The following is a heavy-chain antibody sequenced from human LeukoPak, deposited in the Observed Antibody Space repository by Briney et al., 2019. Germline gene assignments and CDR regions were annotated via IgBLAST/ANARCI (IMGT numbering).Heavy chain of an antibody. D-gene: IGHD5-12*01. Sequence: SQTLSLTCAISGDSVSSNSAAWHWIRQSPSRGLEWLGRTYYRSKWYNDYAVSVKSRITINPDTSKNQFSLQLNSVTPEDTAVYYCAREEGYSGYDYYYYYYYMDVWGKGTTVTISS. CDR3: AREEGYSGYDYYYYYYYMDV. V-gene: IGHV6-1*01. CDR2: TYYRSKWYN. J-gene: IGHJ6*03. CDR1: GDSVSSNSAA.